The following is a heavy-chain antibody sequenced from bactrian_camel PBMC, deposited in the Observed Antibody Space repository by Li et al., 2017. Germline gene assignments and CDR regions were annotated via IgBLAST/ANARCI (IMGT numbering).Heavy chain of an antibody. J-gene: IGHJ6*01. D-gene: IGHD4*01. CDR3: AARIPLTGGCATMTRPDNVGY. CDR1: GYIHSCYC. V-gene: IGHV3S1*01. CDR2: IYSGDGTT. Sequence: HVQLVESGGGSVQSGGSLRLSCAASGYIHSCYCMGWFRQAPGKEREQVALIYSGDGTTQYADSVKGRFTISQDSAKNTLYLQMNNLKPEDTAIYYCAARIPLTGGCATMTRPDNVGYWGQGTQVTVS.